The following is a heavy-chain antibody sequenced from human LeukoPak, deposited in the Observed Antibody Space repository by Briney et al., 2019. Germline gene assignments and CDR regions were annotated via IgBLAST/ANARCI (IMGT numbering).Heavy chain of an antibody. Sequence: SETLSLTCAVYGGSFSGYYWSWLRQPPGKGLEWIGEINHSGSTNYNPSLKSRVTISVDTSKKQFSLKLSSVTAADTAVYYCVTYYFDSSGPKKNYWGRGTLVTVSS. CDR2: INHSGST. J-gene: IGHJ4*02. V-gene: IGHV4-34*01. D-gene: IGHD3-22*01. CDR1: GGSFSGYY. CDR3: VTYYFDSSGPKKNY.